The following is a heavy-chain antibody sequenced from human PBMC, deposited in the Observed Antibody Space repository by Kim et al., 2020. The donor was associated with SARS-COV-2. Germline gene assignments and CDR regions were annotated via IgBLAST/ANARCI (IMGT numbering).Heavy chain of an antibody. D-gene: IGHD6-19*01. Sequence: ASVKVSCKASGYTFTSYGISWVRQAPGQGLEWMGWISAYNGNTNYAQKLQGRVTMTTDTSTSTAYMELRSLRSDDTAVYYCARPSIAVACTHAFDIWGQGTMVTVSS. V-gene: IGHV1-18*01. CDR1: GYTFTSYG. CDR3: ARPSIAVACTHAFDI. CDR2: ISAYNGNT. J-gene: IGHJ3*02.